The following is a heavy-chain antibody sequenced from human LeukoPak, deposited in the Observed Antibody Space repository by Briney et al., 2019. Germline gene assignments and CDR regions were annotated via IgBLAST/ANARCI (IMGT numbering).Heavy chain of an antibody. J-gene: IGHJ4*02. CDR3: ARVERLLWFGELPGDY. D-gene: IGHD3-10*01. Sequence: GGSLRLSCAASGFTLSSYAMHWVRQAPGKGLEWVAVISYDGSNKYYADSVKGRFTISRDDSKNTLYLQMNSLRAEDTAVYYCARVERLLWFGELPGDYWGQGTLVTVSS. CDR1: GFTLSSYA. CDR2: ISYDGSNK. V-gene: IGHV3-30*04.